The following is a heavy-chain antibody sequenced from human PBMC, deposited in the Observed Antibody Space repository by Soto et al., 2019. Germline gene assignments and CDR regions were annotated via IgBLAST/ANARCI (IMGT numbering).Heavy chain of an antibody. D-gene: IGHD3-22*01. CDR2: ISRDGRST. CDR3: VKEANPFINTLVVLIFDY. J-gene: IGHJ4*02. Sequence: GGSLRLSCSASGFTFSMHSMHWIRQTPGKALEYVSAISRDGRSTFYADSVKGRFTISRDNSKNTLYLRMNSLRSDDTAVYYCVKEANPFINTLVVLIFDYWGQGTQVTVS. CDR1: GFTFSMHS. V-gene: IGHV3-64D*08.